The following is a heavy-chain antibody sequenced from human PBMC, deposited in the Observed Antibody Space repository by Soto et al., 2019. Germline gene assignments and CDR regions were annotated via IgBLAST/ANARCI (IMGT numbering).Heavy chain of an antibody. Sequence: GGSLRLSCAASGFTFSSYAMSWVRQAPGKGLEWVSGISGSGGSTYYADSVKGRFTISRDNSKNTLYLQMNSLRAEDTAVYYFAKDGYCSSTSCWNDALDIWGQGTMVTVSS. CDR2: ISGSGGST. CDR1: GFTFSSYA. V-gene: IGHV3-23*01. CDR3: AKDGYCSSTSCWNDALDI. J-gene: IGHJ3*02. D-gene: IGHD2-2*03.